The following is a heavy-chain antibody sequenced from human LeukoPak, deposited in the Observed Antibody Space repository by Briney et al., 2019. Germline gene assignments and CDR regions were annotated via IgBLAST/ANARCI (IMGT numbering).Heavy chain of an antibody. CDR3: AKDPWGYYDSSAFQDY. D-gene: IGHD3-22*01. V-gene: IGHV3-30-3*01. CDR2: ISYDGSNK. Sequence: GGSLRLSCAASGFTFSSYAMHWVRQAPGKGLEWVAVISYDGSNKYYADSVKGRFTISRDNSKNTLYLQMNSLRAEDTAVYYCAKDPWGYYDSSAFQDYWGQGTLVTVSS. J-gene: IGHJ4*02. CDR1: GFTFSSYA.